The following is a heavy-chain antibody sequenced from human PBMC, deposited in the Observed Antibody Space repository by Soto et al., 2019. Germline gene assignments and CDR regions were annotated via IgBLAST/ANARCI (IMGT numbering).Heavy chain of an antibody. D-gene: IGHD1-7*01. Sequence: QVQLVESGGGLVKPGGSLRLSCAASGFTFSDFYMSWIRQAPGKGLEWISYISSGSTNIFYAESVKGRFTVSRDNAKNSVYLQMDSLRAEDTAVYYCARDRNSAGSDYWGQGSRVTVSS. CDR3: ARDRNSAGSDY. J-gene: IGHJ4*02. CDR1: GFTFSDFY. V-gene: IGHV3-11*01. CDR2: ISSGSTNI.